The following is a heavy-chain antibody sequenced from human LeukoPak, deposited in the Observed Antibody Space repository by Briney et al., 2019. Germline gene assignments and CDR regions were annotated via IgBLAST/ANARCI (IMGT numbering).Heavy chain of an antibody. J-gene: IGHJ5*02. V-gene: IGHV1-8*03. CDR2: MNPNSGNT. Sequence: GASVKVSCKASGYTFTSYDINWVRQATGQGLEWMGWMNPNSGNTGYAQKFQGRVTITRNTSISTAYMELSSLRSEDTAVYYCAICSTGCKSLDPWGQGTLVTVSS. D-gene: IGHD2-2*01. CDR3: AICSTGCKSLDP. CDR1: GYTFTSYD.